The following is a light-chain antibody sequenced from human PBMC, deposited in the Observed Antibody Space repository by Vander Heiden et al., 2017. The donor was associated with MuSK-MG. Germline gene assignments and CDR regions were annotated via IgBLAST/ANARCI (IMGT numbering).Light chain of an antibody. CDR2: SNN. CDR1: SSSIGSNA. J-gene: IGLJ1*01. V-gene: IGLV1-44*01. CDR3: ATWDNSLNGYV. Sequence: QSLLTQPPSASGTTGQRVTISCSGSSSSIGSNAVDWYLQLAGAAPNLLIYSNNQRHSGVPDRFSGSKSGTSASLAISGLQSEDEADYYCATWDNSLNGYVFGTGTKVTVL.